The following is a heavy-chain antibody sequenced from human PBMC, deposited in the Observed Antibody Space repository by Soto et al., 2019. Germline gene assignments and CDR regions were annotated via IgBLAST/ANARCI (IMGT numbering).Heavy chain of an antibody. D-gene: IGHD3-3*01. CDR2: IIPIFGTA. CDR1: GGTFSSYA. J-gene: IGHJ6*02. Sequence: QVQLVQSGAEVKKPGSSVKVSCKASGGTFSSYAISWVRQAPGQGLEGMGGIIPIFGTANYAQKFQGRVTITADKATSTAYMELSSLRSEDTAVYYCANPPREWLPPARDYYYGMDVWGQGTTVTVSS. CDR3: ANPPREWLPPARDYYYGMDV. V-gene: IGHV1-69*06.